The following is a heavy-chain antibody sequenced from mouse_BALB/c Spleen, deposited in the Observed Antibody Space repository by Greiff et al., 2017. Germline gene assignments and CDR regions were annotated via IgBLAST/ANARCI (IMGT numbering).Heavy chain of an antibody. J-gene: IGHJ4*01. CDR3: AREREYYDYGDYAMDY. D-gene: IGHD2-4*01. V-gene: IGHV2-9*02. CDR1: GFSLTSYG. Sequence: QVQLKESGPGLVAPSQSLSITCTVSGFSLTSYGVHWVRQPPGKGLEWLGVIWAGGSTNYNSALMSRLSISKDNSKSQVFLKMNSLQTDDTAMYYCAREREYYDYGDYAMDYWGQGTSVTVSS. CDR2: IWAGGST.